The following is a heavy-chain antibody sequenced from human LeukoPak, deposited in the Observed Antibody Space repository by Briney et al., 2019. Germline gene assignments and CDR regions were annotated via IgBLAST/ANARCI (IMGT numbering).Heavy chain of an antibody. J-gene: IGHJ4*02. V-gene: IGHV3-48*03. CDR2: ISSSGTTI. D-gene: IGHD5-18*01. Sequence: PGGSLRLSCAASGFTFSSYEMNWVRQAPGKGLEWVSYISSSGTTIYYADSVKGRFTISRDNARDSLYLQMNSLRAEDTAVYYCARGPRYSYGYDYWGQGTLVTVSS. CDR3: ARGPRYSYGYDY. CDR1: GFTFSSYE.